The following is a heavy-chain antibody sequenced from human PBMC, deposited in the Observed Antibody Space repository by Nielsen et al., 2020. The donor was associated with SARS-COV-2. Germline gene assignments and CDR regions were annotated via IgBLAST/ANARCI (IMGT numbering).Heavy chain of an antibody. Sequence: GGSLRLSCAASGFTFSRYSMHWVRQAPGKGLEWVSSISSGSSYIYYADSVKGRFTISRDNAKNSLYLQMNSLRGEDTAMYYCARLGGAGDFDFWGQGTLVTVSS. CDR2: ISSGSSYI. CDR3: ARLGGAGDFDF. J-gene: IGHJ4*02. CDR1: GFTFSRYS. V-gene: IGHV3-21*04. D-gene: IGHD6-13*01.